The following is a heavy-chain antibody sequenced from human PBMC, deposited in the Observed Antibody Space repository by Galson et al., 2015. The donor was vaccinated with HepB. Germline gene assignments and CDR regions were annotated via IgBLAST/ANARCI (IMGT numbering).Heavy chain of an antibody. CDR3: ARDELTGSGWYLPLFDY. Sequence: SVKVSCKASGYTFTSYGISWVRQAPGQGLEWMGWISAYNGNTNYAQKLQGRVTMTTDTSTSTAYMELRSLRSDDTAVYYCARDELTGSGWYLPLFDYWGQGTLVTVSS. CDR2: ISAYNGNT. D-gene: IGHD6-19*01. J-gene: IGHJ4*02. CDR1: GYTFTSYG. V-gene: IGHV1-18*04.